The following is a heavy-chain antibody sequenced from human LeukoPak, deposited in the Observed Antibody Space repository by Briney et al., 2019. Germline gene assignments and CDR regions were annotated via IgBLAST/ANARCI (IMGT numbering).Heavy chain of an antibody. CDR2: IYYSGST. CDR3: ARVVQNSSGYYYSHAFDI. D-gene: IGHD3-22*01. V-gene: IGHV4-30-4*01. J-gene: IGHJ3*02. Sequence: SETLSLTCTVSGGSISSGDYYWRWIRQPPGKGLEWIGYIYYSGSTYHNPSLKSRVTISVDTSKNQFSLKLSSVTAADTAVYYCARVVQNSSGYYYSHAFDIWGQGTMVTVSS. CDR1: GGSISSGDYY.